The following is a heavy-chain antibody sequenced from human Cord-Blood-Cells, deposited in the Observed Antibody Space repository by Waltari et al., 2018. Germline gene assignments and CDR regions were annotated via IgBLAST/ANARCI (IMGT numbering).Heavy chain of an antibody. CDR3: ARDWGGSYWYFDL. D-gene: IGHD7-27*01. CDR1: GGSFRGYY. CDR2: INHSGST. J-gene: IGHJ2*01. Sequence: QVQLQQWGAGLLKPSETLSLTCAVYGGSFRGYYWSWIRQPPGKGLEWIGEINHSGSTNYTPSLKSRVTISVDTSKNQFSLKLSSVTAADTAVYYCARDWGGSYWYFDLWGRGTLVTVSS. V-gene: IGHV4-34*01.